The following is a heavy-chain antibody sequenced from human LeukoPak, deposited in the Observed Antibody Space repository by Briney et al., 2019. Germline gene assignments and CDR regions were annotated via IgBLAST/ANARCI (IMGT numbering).Heavy chain of an antibody. D-gene: IGHD3-16*02. CDR3: ARVPREIASI. Sequence: PRAXVXXSCKASGYTLTSYDINWVRQAPGQGIEGMGYMNPASGNTVYAQKFQGRVTMTTDTSISTAYMELSSLRSEDTAVYYCARVPREIASIWGQGTMVTVSS. CDR1: GYTLTSYD. J-gene: IGHJ3*02. CDR2: MNPASGNT. V-gene: IGHV1-8*01.